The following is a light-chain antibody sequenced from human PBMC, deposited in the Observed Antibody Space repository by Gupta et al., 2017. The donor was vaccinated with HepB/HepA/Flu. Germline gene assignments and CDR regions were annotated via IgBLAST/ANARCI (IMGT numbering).Light chain of an antibody. CDR2: EVT. V-gene: IGLV2-23*02. CDR3: GSYAGGPYV. Sequence: QSALTQPASVSGSPGQSITISCTGTSSDVGNYNYVAWFQQYPGKAPRLIIYEVTKRPPGISYRFSGSKSGNTASLTSSGLQAEDEADYYCGSYAGGPYVFGSGTKVTVL. CDR1: SSDVGNYNY. J-gene: IGLJ1*01.